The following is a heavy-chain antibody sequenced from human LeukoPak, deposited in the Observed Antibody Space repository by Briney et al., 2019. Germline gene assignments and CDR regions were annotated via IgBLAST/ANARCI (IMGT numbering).Heavy chain of an antibody. CDR1: GYTFTSYG. CDR2: IIPIFGTA. D-gene: IGHD3-22*01. CDR3: ARDFSDSSFEGSDYFDY. Sequence: ASVKVSCKASGYTFTSYGISWVRQAPGQGLEWMGGIIPIFGTANYAQKFQGRVTITADESTSTAYMELSSLRSEDTAVYYCARDFSDSSFEGSDYFDYWGQGTLVTVSS. J-gene: IGHJ4*02. V-gene: IGHV1-69*13.